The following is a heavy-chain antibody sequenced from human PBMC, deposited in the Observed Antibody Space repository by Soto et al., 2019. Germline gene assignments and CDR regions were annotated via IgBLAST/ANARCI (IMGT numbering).Heavy chain of an antibody. CDR1: GFTFSSYA. D-gene: IGHD2-2*01. J-gene: IGHJ4*02. CDR2: ISYDGSNK. Sequence: QVQLVESGGGVVQPGRSLRLSCAASGFTFSSYAMHWVHQAPGKGLEWVALISYDGSNKYYADSVKGRFTISIDNSKNTLYLQMNSLSTEDTAVYYCGRCSSTSCHLGADYWGQGTLVAVSS. CDR3: GRCSSTSCHLGADY. V-gene: IGHV3-30-3*01.